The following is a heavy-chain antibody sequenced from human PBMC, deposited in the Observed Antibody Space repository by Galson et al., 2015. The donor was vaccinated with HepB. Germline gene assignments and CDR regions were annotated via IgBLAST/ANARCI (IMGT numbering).Heavy chain of an antibody. CDR3: ARDLGWEPTDLYFDL. V-gene: IGHV3-11*01. Sequence: SLRLSCAASGFTFSDYYMSWIRQAPGKGLEWVSYISSSGSTIYYADSVKGRFTISRDNAKNSLYLQMNSLRAEDTAVYYCARDLGWEPTDLYFDLWGRGTLVTVSS. CDR1: GFTFSDYY. J-gene: IGHJ2*01. CDR2: ISSSGSTI. D-gene: IGHD1-26*01.